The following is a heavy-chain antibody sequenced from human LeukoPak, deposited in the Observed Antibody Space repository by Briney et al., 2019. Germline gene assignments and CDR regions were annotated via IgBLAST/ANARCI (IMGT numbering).Heavy chain of an antibody. CDR2: IYYSGST. CDR3: ATSGWYLLPGVY. Sequence: PGGSLRLSCAASGFTFSSYSMNWVRQAPGKGLEWIGSIYYSGSTYYNPSLESRVTISVDTSKNQFSLKLSSVTAADTAVYYCATSGWYLLPGVYWGQGTLVTVSS. CDR1: GFTFSSYSMN. V-gene: IGHV4-59*05. D-gene: IGHD6-19*01. J-gene: IGHJ4*02.